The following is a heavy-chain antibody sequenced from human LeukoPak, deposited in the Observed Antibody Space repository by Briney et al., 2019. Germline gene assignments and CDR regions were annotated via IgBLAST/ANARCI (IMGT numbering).Heavy chain of an antibody. Sequence: ASQTLSLTCTVSGGSISSGSYYWSWIRQPAGKGLEWIGRIYTSGSTNYNPSLKSRVTISVDTSKNQFSPKLSSVTAADTAVYYCARDQVGATSIGAFDIWGQGTMVTVSS. CDR1: GGSISSGSYY. D-gene: IGHD1-26*01. V-gene: IGHV4-61*02. J-gene: IGHJ3*02. CDR2: IYTSGST. CDR3: ARDQVGATSIGAFDI.